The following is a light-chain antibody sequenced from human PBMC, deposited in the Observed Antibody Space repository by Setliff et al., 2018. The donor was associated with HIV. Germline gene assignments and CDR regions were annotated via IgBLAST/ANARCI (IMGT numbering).Light chain of an antibody. Sequence: ALTQPASVSGSPGQSITISCTGTSSDVGGYNYVSWYQQHPGKAPKLMIHEVSNRPPGVSNRFSGSKSGNTASLTISGLRAEDEANYYCTSYTTSSTLVVLGGGTKVTVL. J-gene: IGLJ2*01. CDR2: EVS. CDR3: TSYTTSSTLVV. V-gene: IGLV2-14*01. CDR1: SSDVGGYNY.